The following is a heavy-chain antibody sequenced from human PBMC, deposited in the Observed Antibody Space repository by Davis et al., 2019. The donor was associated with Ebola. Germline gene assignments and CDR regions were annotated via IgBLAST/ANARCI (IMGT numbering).Heavy chain of an antibody. CDR3: AKATSGRLASVFDY. J-gene: IGHJ4*02. CDR2: ISWNSGSI. CDR1: GFTFSSYG. V-gene: IGHV3-9*01. Sequence: SLKISCAASGFTFSSYGMHWVRQAPGKGLEWVSGISWNSGSIGYADSVKGRFTISRDNAKNSLYLQMNSLRAEDTALYYCAKATSGRLASVFDYWGQGTLVTVSS. D-gene: IGHD1-1*01.